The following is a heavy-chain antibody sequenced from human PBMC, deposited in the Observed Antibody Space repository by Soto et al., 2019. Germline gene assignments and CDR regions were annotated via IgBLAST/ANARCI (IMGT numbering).Heavy chain of an antibody. V-gene: IGHV4-4*07. CDR2: IYTSASI. J-gene: IGHJ6*02. CDR1: GADINTYA. Sequence: PSETLSLTCSVCGADINTYACTWIRQPAWKGLEWIGRIYTSASINYNPSLKGRVTLSVDTSTNQVSLRLASVPAADTAIYYCARAREPGDNFYYGSDLWRQGTTVTVYS. D-gene: IGHD1-26*01. CDR3: ARAREPGDNFYYGSDL.